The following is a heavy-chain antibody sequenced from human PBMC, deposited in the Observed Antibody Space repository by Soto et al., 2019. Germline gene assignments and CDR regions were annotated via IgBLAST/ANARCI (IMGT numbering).Heavy chain of an antibody. CDR1: GGLFSSYP. J-gene: IGHJ5*02. CDR3: ARGGSGDTRVKES. V-gene: IGHV1-69*01. D-gene: IGHD2-15*01. Sequence: QEQLVQSGAEVKKPGSSVKVSCKASGGLFSSYPISWLRQVPGQGLEWMGGIIPVFQTAYYTQRFQGRVTITEDESTNTADRERSSLRSEDTGMQYCARGGSGDTRVKESWGQGALVTVSP. CDR2: IIPVFQTA.